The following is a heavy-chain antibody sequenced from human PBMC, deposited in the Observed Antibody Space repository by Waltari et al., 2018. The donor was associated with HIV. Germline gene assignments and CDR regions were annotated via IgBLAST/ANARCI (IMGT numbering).Heavy chain of an antibody. CDR2: REPNSGNT. J-gene: IGHJ4*02. V-gene: IGHV1-8*01. CDR3: ARGSTRNSGNNFDY. Sequence: QVQLVQSGAEVKKPGASVKVSCKASGYTFTSYDINWVRQATGQGLAWMGWREPNSGNTGYAQKFQGRVTMTRNTAISTAYMELSSLRSEDTAVYYCARGSTRNSGNNFDYWGQGTLVTVSS. CDR1: GYTFTSYD. D-gene: IGHD3-10*01.